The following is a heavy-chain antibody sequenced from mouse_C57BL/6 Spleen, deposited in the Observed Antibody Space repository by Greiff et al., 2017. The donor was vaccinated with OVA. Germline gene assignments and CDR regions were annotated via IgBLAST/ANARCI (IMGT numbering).Heavy chain of an antibody. CDR2: IYPGDGDT. D-gene: IGHD3-2*02. CDR3: ARSASSGGFAY. Sequence: QVQLQQSGPELVKPGASVKISCKASGYAFSSAWMYWVKQRPGKGLEWIGRIYPGDGDTNYNGKFKGKATLTADKSSSTAYMQLSSLTSEDSAVYFCARSASSGGFAYWGQGTLVTVSA. CDR1: GYAFSSAW. V-gene: IGHV1-82*01. J-gene: IGHJ3*01.